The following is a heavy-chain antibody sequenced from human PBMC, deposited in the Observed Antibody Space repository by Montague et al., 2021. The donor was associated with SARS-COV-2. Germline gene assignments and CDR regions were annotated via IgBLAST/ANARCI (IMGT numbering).Heavy chain of an antibody. V-gene: IGHV3-30*04. CDR1: GFSFSSSV. Sequence: SLRLSCVASGFSFSSSVMHWVRQAPGKGLEWVAVISYDGNIKNYVDSXKGRFTISRDNSKNTLYLQMSGLRPDDTAVYYCARGPHYCSGGDCFWGQGALVTVSS. CDR3: ARGPHYCSGGDCF. CDR2: ISYDGNIK. J-gene: IGHJ4*02. D-gene: IGHD2-15*01.